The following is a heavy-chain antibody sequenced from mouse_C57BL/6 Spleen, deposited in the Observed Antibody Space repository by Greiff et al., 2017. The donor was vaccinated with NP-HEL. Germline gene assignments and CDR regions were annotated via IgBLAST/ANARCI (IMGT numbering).Heavy chain of an antibody. CDR2: IDPETGGT. J-gene: IGHJ2*01. V-gene: IGHV1-15*01. CDR1: GYTFTDYE. CDR3: PTGYFDY. Sequence: QVQLKQSGAELVRPGASVTLSCKASGYTFTDYEMHWVKQTPVHGLEWIGAIDPETGGTAYNQKFKGKAILTADKSSSTAYMELRSLTSEDSAVYYCPTGYFDYWGQGTTLTVSS.